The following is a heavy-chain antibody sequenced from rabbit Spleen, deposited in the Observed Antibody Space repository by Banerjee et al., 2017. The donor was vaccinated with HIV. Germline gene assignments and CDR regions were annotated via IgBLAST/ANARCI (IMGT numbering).Heavy chain of an antibody. CDR1: GLDFSSKYW. CDR2: IDVGKSGST. CDR3: ARDAAGREDFNL. J-gene: IGHJ4*01. V-gene: IGHV1S40*01. D-gene: IGHD4-2*01. Sequence: QSLEESGGDLVKPGASLTLTCKASGLDFSSKYWICWVRQTPGKGLEWIACIDVGKSGSTYYASWARGRFTISKTSSTTVTLQMTSLTAADTATYFCARDAAGREDFNLWGPGTLVTVS.